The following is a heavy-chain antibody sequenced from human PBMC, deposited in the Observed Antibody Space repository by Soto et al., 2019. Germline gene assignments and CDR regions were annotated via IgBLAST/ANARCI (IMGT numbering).Heavy chain of an antibody. CDR2: ISGSGGST. CDR1: GFTFSSYS. CDR3: AKDRNSGYDRTWTEFDY. Sequence: TGGSLILSCAASGFTFSSYSMSWVRQAPGKGLEWVSAISGSGGSTYYADSVKGRFTISRDNSKNTLYLQMNSLRAEDTAVYYCAKDRNSGYDRTWTEFDYWGQGTLVTVSS. D-gene: IGHD5-12*01. J-gene: IGHJ4*02. V-gene: IGHV3-23*01.